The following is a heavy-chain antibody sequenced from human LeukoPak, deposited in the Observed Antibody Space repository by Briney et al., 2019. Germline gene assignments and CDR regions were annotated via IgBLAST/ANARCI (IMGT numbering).Heavy chain of an antibody. CDR1: GYTFTNYG. Sequence: ASVKVSCKASGYTFTNYGFSWVRQAPGQGLEWMGWITAYNGNTNYAQKLQGRVTMTTDTSTSTAYMELRSLRSDDTAVYYCARSSAANWFDPWGQGTLVTVSS. CDR3: ARSSAANWFDP. CDR2: ITAYNGNT. V-gene: IGHV1-18*01. J-gene: IGHJ5*02.